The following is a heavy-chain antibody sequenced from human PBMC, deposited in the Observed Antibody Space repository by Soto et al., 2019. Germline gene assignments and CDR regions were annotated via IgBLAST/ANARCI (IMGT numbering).Heavy chain of an antibody. V-gene: IGHV3-7*05. CDR3: ARGIDSGYDNFWDIVGANTPYYFDY. CDR2: IKQDGSEK. D-gene: IGHD1-26*01. Sequence: GGSLRLSCAASGFTFSSYWMSWVRQAPGKGLEWVANIKQDGSEKYYVDSVKGRFTISRDNAKNSLYLQMNGLRAEDTAVYYCARGIDSGYDNFWDIVGANTPYYFDYWGQGTLVTVSS. J-gene: IGHJ4*02. CDR1: GFTFSSYW.